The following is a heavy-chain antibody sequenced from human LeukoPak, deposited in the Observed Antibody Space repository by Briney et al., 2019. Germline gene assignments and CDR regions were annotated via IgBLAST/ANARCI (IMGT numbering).Heavy chain of an antibody. CDR1: GYTFTGYY. V-gene: IGHV1-2*06. CDR2: INPNSGGT. D-gene: IGHD5-18*01. CDR3: ARDLGRRDTATMS. J-gene: IGHJ4*02. Sequence: ASVKVSCKASGYTFTGYYMHWVRRAPGQGLEWMGRINPNSGGTNYAQKFQGRVTMTRDTSISTAYMELSRLRSDDTAVYYCARDLGRRDTATMSWGQGTLVTVSS.